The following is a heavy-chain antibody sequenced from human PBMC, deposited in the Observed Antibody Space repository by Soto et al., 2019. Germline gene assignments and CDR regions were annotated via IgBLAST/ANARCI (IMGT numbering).Heavy chain of an antibody. CDR2: ISGSGGST. V-gene: IGHV3-23*01. J-gene: IGHJ4*02. D-gene: IGHD3-22*01. CDR3: AKHTYYYDSSGYSLEDY. CDR1: GFTFSSYA. Sequence: GGSLRLSCAASGFTFSSYAMSWVRQAPGKGLEWVSAISGSGGSTYYADSVKGRFTISRDNSKNTLYLQMNSLRAEDTAVYYCAKHTYYYDSSGYSLEDYWGQGTLVTVSS.